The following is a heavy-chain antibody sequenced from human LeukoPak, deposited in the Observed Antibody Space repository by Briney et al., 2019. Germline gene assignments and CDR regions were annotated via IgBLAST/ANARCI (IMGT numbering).Heavy chain of an antibody. J-gene: IGHJ5*02. CDR3: AKAPGTGTTWNWFDP. D-gene: IGHD1-1*01. CDR2: ISGSGGST. Sequence: PGGSLRLSCAASGLTFSSYGMSWVRQAPGKGLEWVSAISGSGGSTYYADSVKGRFTISRDNSKNTLYLQMNSLRAEDTAVYYCAKAPGTGTTWNWFDPWGQGTLVTVSS. CDR1: GLTFSSYG. V-gene: IGHV3-23*01.